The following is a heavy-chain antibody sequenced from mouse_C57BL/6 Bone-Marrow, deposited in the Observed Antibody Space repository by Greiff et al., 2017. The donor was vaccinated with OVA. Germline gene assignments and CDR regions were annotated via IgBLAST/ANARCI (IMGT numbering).Heavy chain of an antibody. D-gene: IGHD1-1*01. CDR1: GYTFTSYG. CDR2: IYPRSGNT. J-gene: IGHJ2*01. CDR3: AGTTVVAPLDD. V-gene: IGHV1-81*01. Sequence: QVQLKQSGAELARPGASVKLSCKASGYTFTSYGISWVKQRTGQGLGWIGEIYPRSGNTYYNEKFKGKATLTADKSSSTAYMELRSLTSEDSAVYFCAGTTVVAPLDDWGQGTTLTVSS.